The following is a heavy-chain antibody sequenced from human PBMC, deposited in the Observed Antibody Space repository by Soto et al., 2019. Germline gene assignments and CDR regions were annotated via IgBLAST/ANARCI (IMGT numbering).Heavy chain of an antibody. J-gene: IGHJ6*02. D-gene: IGHD3-3*01. CDR1: GGSISGGGYY. V-gene: IGHV4-31*03. CDR3: ARGGGFFGVAEVPFYGMDV. Sequence: PSETLSLTCSVSGGSISGGGYYCSWIRQLPGKGLEWIGYIYYSGSTYYNPSLQSRVTISADTSKNQFSLKLSSVTAADTAVYYCARGGGFFGVAEVPFYGMDVWGQGTTVTVSS. CDR2: IYYSGST.